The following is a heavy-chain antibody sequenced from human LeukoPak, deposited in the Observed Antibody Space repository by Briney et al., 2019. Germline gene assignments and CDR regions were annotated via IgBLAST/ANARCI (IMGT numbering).Heavy chain of an antibody. V-gene: IGHV3-66*04. D-gene: IGHD3-10*01. CDR3: ARHVWFGEHNGHENWFDP. CDR1: GFIVSQNY. J-gene: IGHJ5*02. CDR2: IFRGDDT. Sequence: PGGSLRLSCAASGFIVSQNYMSWVRQAPGKGLEWVSVIFRGDDTNYADSVKGRFTIFRDNSKNTLYLQMNSLTAKDMAVYYSARHVWFGEHNGHENWFDPWGQGTLVIVSS.